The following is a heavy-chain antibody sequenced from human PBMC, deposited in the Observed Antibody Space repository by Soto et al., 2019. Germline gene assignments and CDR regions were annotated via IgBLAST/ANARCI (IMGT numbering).Heavy chain of an antibody. CDR1: GYTCTNYA. V-gene: IGHV1-3*01. Sequence: GASVKVSCKASGYTCTNYAMHWVRQAPGQRLEWMGWINAGNGDTKYSQNFQGRVTITRDTSASTAYMELSSLRSEDTAVYYCARDPYYDFWSGSNWFDPWGQGTLVTVSS. CDR3: ARDPYYDFWSGSNWFDP. J-gene: IGHJ5*02. CDR2: INAGNGDT. D-gene: IGHD3-3*01.